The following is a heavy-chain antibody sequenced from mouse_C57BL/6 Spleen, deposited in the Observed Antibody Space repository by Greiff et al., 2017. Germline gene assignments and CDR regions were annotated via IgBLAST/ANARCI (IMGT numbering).Heavy chain of an antibody. D-gene: IGHD1-1*01. Sequence: VQLQQSGPELVKPGASVKISCKASGYTFTDYYMNWVKQSHGKSLEWIGDINPNNGGTSYNQKFKGKATLTVDKSSSTAYMELRSLTSEDSAVYYCARTPGSSYRYAMDYWGQGTSVTVSS. CDR2: INPNNGGT. CDR1: GYTFTDYY. V-gene: IGHV1-26*01. J-gene: IGHJ4*01. CDR3: ARTPGSSYRYAMDY.